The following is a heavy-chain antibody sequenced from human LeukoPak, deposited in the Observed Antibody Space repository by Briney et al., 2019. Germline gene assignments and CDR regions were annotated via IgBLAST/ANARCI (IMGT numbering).Heavy chain of an antibody. CDR3: ASTWAPYCSSTSCPYYYYYGMDV. D-gene: IGHD2-2*01. V-gene: IGHV1-69*02. J-gene: IGHJ6*02. CDR1: GGTFSSYT. CDR2: IIPILGIA. Sequence: SVKVSCKASGGTFSSYTISWVRQAPGQGLEWMGRIIPILGIANYAQKFQGRVTITADKSTSTAYMELSSLRSEDTAVYYCASTWAPYCSSTSCPYYYYYGMDVWGQGTTVTVSS.